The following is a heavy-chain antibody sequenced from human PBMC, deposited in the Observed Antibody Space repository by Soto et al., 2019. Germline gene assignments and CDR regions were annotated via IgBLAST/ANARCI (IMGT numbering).Heavy chain of an antibody. CDR3: ARCLGYCSGGSRYDGSFYFDY. D-gene: IGHD2-15*01. Sequence: SETLSLTCTVSGGSISSGGYYWSWIRQHPGKGLEWIGYIYYSGSTYYNPSLKSRVTISVDTSKNQFSLKLSSVTAADTAVYYCARCLGYCSGGSRYDGSFYFDYWGQGTLVTV. V-gene: IGHV4-31*03. CDR2: IYYSGST. CDR1: GGSISSGGYY. J-gene: IGHJ4*02.